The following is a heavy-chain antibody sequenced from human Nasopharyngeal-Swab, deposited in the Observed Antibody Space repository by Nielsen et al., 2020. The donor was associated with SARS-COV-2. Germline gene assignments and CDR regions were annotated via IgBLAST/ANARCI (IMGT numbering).Heavy chain of an antibody. J-gene: IGHJ2*01. CDR3: ARLVITTSWYFDL. CDR1: GGSISSGGYS. V-gene: IGHV3-23*01. Sequence: ETLSLTCAVSGGSISSGGYSWSWVRQAPGKGLEWVSAISGSGGSTYYADSVKGRFTISRDNAKNTLYLQMNSLRAEDTAVYYCARLVITTSWYFDLWGRGTLVTVSS. D-gene: IGHD3-22*01. CDR2: ISGSGGST.